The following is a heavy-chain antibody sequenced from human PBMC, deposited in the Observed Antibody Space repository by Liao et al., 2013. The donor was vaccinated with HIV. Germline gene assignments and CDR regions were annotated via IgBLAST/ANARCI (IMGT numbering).Heavy chain of an antibody. CDR2: VFYTGST. CDR3: ARDSRAWFDP. J-gene: IGHJ5*02. V-gene: IGHV4-39*07. Sequence: QLQESGPRVVQPSETLSLTCNVSGVSIDKTSYYWGWIRQSPGKGLEWIGSVFYTGSTYFSPSLKSRVAMSVDTSKNQVSLKLTSLTAADTAIYYCARDSRAWFDPWGRGT. CDR1: GVSIDKTSYY.